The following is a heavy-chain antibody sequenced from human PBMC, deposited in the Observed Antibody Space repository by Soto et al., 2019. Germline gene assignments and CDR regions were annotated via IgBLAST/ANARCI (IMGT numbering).Heavy chain of an antibody. V-gene: IGHV3-7*01. CDR3: ARDARDTVMVSPFDY. Sequence: EVQLVESGGGLVQPGGSLRLSCAASGFTFSSYWMSWVRQAPGKGLEWEANIKQDGSEKYYVDSVKGRFTISRDNAKNSLYLQMNSLRAEDTAVYYCARDARDTVMVSPFDYWGQGTLVTVSS. J-gene: IGHJ4*02. CDR1: GFTFSSYW. CDR2: IKQDGSEK. D-gene: IGHD5-18*01.